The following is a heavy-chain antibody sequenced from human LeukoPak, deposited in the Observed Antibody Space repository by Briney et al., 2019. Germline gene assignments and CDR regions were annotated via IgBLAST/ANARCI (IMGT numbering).Heavy chain of an antibody. D-gene: IGHD6-6*01. CDR1: LGSLSDSY. J-gene: IGHJ3*02. CDR3: ARGQCVAARPNDAFDI. Sequence: GTLSLTRAVYLGSLSDSYWYWVRQPPGRGVEWVGEISHSGSTNYHPCLKSRVSISEDKCKIQVSLKPSSVTAADTGVYYCARGQCVAARPNDAFDIWSQGTMVTVSS. V-gene: IGHV4-34*01. CDR2: ISHSGST.